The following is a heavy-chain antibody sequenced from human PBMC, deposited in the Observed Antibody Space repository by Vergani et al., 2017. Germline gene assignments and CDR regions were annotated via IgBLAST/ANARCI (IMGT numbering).Heavy chain of an antibody. CDR1: GFTFSNSA. Sequence: EVHLLESGGGLVQSGGSLRLSCAASGFTFSNSAVSWVRQAPGRGLAWVSSISGPGLSTYYADSVKGRFSISRDNSKNTVFLQMHSLRAEDTATYFCAKGLGITLTAVWGGLDSWGPGTVVLVSS. CDR2: ISGPGLST. V-gene: IGHV3-23*01. CDR3: AKGLGITLTAVWGGLDS. D-gene: IGHD3-16*01. J-gene: IGHJ4*02.